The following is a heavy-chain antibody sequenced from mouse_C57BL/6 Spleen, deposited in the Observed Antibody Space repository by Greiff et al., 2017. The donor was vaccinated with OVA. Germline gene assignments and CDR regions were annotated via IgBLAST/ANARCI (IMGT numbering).Heavy chain of an antibody. CDR3: ASGTGFDY. V-gene: IGHV3-6*01. D-gene: IGHD4-1*01. CDR1: GYSITSGYY. CDR2: ISYDGSN. J-gene: IGHJ2*01. Sequence: EVHLVESGPGLVKPSQSLSLTCSVTGYSITSGYYWNWIRQFPGNKLEWMGYISYDGSNNYNPSLKNRISITRDTSKNQFFLKLNSVTTEDTATYYCASGTGFDYWGQGTTLTVSA.